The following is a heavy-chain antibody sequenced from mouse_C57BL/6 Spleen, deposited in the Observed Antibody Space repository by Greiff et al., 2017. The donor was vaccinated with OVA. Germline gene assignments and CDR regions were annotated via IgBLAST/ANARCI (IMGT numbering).Heavy chain of an antibody. CDR2: FYPGSGSI. J-gene: IGHJ1*03. D-gene: IGHD4-1*02. V-gene: IGHV1-62-2*01. CDR1: GYTFTEYT. Sequence: VQLQQSGAELVKPGASVKLSCTASGYTFTEYTIHWVQQRSGQGLEWIGWFYPGSGSIKYNEKFKDKATLTADKSSSTVYMELSRLTSEDSAVYFGARHEEGPNWDWYFDVWGTGTTVTVSS. CDR3: ARHEEGPNWDWYFDV.